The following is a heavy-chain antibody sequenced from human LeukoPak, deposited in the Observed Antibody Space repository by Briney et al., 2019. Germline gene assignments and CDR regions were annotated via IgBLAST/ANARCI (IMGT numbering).Heavy chain of an antibody. J-gene: IGHJ4*02. D-gene: IGHD2/OR15-2a*01. Sequence: SETLSLTCTVSGDSINSGDYYWSWIRQPPGKGLVWIGYIYYSGSTYYNPSLKSRVTISLDTSKNQFSLRLNSVTAADTAVYYCARDSAPNLLAYFDYWGQGILVTVSS. V-gene: IGHV4-30-4*08. CDR1: GDSINSGDYY. CDR3: ARDSAPNLLAYFDY. CDR2: IYYSGST.